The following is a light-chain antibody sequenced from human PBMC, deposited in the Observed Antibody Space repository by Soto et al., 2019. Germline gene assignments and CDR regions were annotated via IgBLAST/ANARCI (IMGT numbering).Light chain of an antibody. Sequence: EVVMTQSPATLSVSPGERATLSCRASQRVNSNLAWYQQKPGQAPRLLIYGASTRATVIPVTFSGSGSGTEFTLTITSLQSEDIAVYYCQQYNDWPLTFGGGTKVEIK. CDR1: QRVNSN. CDR2: GAS. V-gene: IGKV3-15*01. J-gene: IGKJ4*01. CDR3: QQYNDWPLT.